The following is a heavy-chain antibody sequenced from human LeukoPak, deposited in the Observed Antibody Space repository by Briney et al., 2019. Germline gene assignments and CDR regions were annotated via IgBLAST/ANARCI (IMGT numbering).Heavy chain of an antibody. CDR1: GYTFTGYY. V-gene: IGHV1-2*02. D-gene: IGHD4-17*01. CDR2: INPNSGGT. CDR3: ARTPSLLVTTFASFDY. Sequence: ASVKVSCKASGYTFTGYYMHWVRQAPGQGVERMGWINPNSGGTNYAQKFQGRVTMTRDTSISTAYMELSRLRSDDTAVYYCARTPSLLVTTFASFDYWGQGTLVTVSS. J-gene: IGHJ4*02.